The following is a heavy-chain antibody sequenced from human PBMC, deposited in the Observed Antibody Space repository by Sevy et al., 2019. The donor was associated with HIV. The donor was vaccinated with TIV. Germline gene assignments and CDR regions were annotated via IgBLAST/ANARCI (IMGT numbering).Heavy chain of an antibody. Sequence: ASVKVSCKASGYTFTSYAMNWVRQAPGQGLEWMGWINTNTGNPTYAQGFTGRFVFSLDTSVSTAYLKISSLKAEDTAVYYCARDLSEYGDYYFDYWGQGTLVTVSS. CDR1: GYTFTSYA. CDR3: ARDLSEYGDYYFDY. CDR2: INTNTGNP. D-gene: IGHD4-17*01. V-gene: IGHV7-4-1*02. J-gene: IGHJ4*02.